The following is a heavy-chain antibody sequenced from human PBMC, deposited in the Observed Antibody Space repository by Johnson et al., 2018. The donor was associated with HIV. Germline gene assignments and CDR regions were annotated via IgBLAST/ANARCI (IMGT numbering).Heavy chain of an antibody. V-gene: IGHV3-30*02. CDR3: VKLPVAPSYGAFDI. J-gene: IGHJ3*02. D-gene: IGHD6-19*01. CDR2: IRYDGSNK. CDR1: GFTFSSYG. Sequence: QMQLVESGGGVVQPGGSLRLSCAASGFTFSSYGMHWVRQAPGKGLEWVAFIRYDGSNKYYADSVKGRFTISRDNSKNTLYLQINSLRAEDTAVYYCVKLPVAPSYGAFDIWGQGTMVTVSS.